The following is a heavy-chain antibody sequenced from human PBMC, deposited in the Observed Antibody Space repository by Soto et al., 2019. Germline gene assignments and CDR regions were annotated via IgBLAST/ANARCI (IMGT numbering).Heavy chain of an antibody. Sequence: EVQLVESGGGLVKPGGSLRLSCAASGFTFSSYSMNWVRQAPGKGLEWVSSISSSSSYIYYADSVKGRFTISRDNAKISLYLQRKSLRAEDTAVYYCARDQPGYSYGYGLGYWGQGTLVNVSS. D-gene: IGHD5-18*01. V-gene: IGHV3-21*01. J-gene: IGHJ4*02. CDR1: GFTFSSYS. CDR3: ARDQPGYSYGYGLGY. CDR2: ISSSSSYI.